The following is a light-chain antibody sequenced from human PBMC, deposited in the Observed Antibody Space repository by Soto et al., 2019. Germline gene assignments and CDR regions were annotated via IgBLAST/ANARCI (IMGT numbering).Light chain of an antibody. CDR1: QGIRHD. CDR3: LQDYTYPRT. CDR2: AAS. J-gene: IGKJ4*01. V-gene: IGKV1-6*01. Sequence: AIEMTQSPSSLSVSAGDRVTITCRASQGIRHDLGWYQQKPGKAPELLIYAASILQSGVPSGFSGSGSGTDFTLTITSLQPEDFAIYYCLQDYTYPRTFGGGTKVDIK.